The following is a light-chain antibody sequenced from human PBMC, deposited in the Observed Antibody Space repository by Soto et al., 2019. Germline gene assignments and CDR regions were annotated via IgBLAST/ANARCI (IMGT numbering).Light chain of an antibody. CDR2: GAS. V-gene: IGKV3-15*01. J-gene: IGKJ4*01. CDR3: QQYNNWPLT. Sequence: IVMTQSPATLSVSPGERATLSCRASQSVSSKLAWYQQKPGQAPRLLMYGASTRATGIPARFSASGSGTEFTLTISSLLSEDFAVYYCQQYNNWPLTFGGGTKVEIK. CDR1: QSVSSK.